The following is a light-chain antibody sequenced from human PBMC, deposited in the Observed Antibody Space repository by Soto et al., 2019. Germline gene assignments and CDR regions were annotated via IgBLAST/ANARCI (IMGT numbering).Light chain of an antibody. CDR3: QQYYSYPGT. CDR2: DAS. J-gene: IGKJ1*01. Sequence: DIQMTQSPSTLSGSVGDRVTITCRASQTISSWLAWYQQKPGKAPKLLIYDASSLESGVPSRFSGSGSGTDFTLTISCLQSEDFATYYCQQYYSYPGTFGQGTKVDI. V-gene: IGKV1-5*01. CDR1: QTISSW.